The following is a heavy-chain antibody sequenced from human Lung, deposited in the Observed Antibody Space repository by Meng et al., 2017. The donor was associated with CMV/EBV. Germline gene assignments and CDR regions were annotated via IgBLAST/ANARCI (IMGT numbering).Heavy chain of an antibody. CDR1: GYTFSNYD. CDR2: MNPNRGNT. D-gene: IGHD2/OR15-2a*01. V-gene: IGHV1-8*01. CDR3: ARGQVQCSTINCHDYRFSGMDV. J-gene: IGHJ6*02. Sequence: VKVSCXASGYTFSNYDIIWVRQASGQGLEWVGWMNPNRGNTAYAQKFQGRGTMTRDTSTSIAYMELSSLRSGDTAVYYCARGQVQCSTINCHDYRFSGMDVWGQGTTVTFSS.